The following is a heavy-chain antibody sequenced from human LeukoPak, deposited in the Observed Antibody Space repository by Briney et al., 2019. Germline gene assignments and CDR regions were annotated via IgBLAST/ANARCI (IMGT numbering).Heavy chain of an antibody. Sequence: ASVKVSCKASGGTFSSYAISWVRQAPGQGLEWMGRIIPILGIANYAQKFQGRVTITADKSTSTAYMELSSLRSEDTAVYYCARGPRLSTSTLYCYDSSGYYTPFDYWGQGTLVTVSS. CDR3: ARGPRLSTSTLYCYDSSGYYTPFDY. CDR2: IIPILGIA. D-gene: IGHD3-22*01. V-gene: IGHV1-69*04. CDR1: GGTFSSYA. J-gene: IGHJ4*02.